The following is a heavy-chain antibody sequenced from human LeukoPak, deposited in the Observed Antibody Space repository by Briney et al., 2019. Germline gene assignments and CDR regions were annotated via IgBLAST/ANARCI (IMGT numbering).Heavy chain of an antibody. V-gene: IGHV1-18*01. D-gene: IGHD2-2*01. CDR2: ISGYNANA. CDR3: ARVGRGCSSIRCYWEDWFGP. J-gene: IGHJ5*02. CDR1: GYSFTNYG. Sequence: ASVKVSCKASGYSFTNYGITWIREAPGQGPEWLGWISGYNANAHYAQNVQGRVTLTTDTSPSTAYMELRGLTSDDTAMYYCARVGRGCSSIRCYWEDWFGPWGQGTLVIVSS.